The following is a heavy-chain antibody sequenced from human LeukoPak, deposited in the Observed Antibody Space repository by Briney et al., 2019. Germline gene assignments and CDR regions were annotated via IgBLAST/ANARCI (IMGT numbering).Heavy chain of an antibody. CDR1: GFTFSSYA. D-gene: IGHD6-13*01. CDR3: ARGLNRSSWSDYFDY. Sequence: GGSLRLSCAASGFTFSSYAMHWVRQAPGKGLEYVSAISSNGGSTYYANSVKGRFTISRDNSKNTLYLQMGSLRAEDMAVYYCARGLNRSSWSDYFDYWGQGTLVTVS. CDR2: ISSNGGST. V-gene: IGHV3-64*01. J-gene: IGHJ4*02.